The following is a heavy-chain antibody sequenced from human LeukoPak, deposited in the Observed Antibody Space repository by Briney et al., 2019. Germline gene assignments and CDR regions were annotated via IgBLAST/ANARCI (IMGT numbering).Heavy chain of an antibody. CDR1: GGSFSGYY. CDR2: INHSGST. D-gene: IGHD6-6*01. Sequence: SETLSLTCAVYGGSFSGYYWSWIRQPPGKGLEWIGEINHSGSTNYNPSLKSRVTISVDTSKNQFSLKLSSVTAADTAVYYCARDNEYSSSSGTFFDYWGQGTLVAVSS. V-gene: IGHV4-34*01. CDR3: ARDNEYSSSSGTFFDY. J-gene: IGHJ4*02.